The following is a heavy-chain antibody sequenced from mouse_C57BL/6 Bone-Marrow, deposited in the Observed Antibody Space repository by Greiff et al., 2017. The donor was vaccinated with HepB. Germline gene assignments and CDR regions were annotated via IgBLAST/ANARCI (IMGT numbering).Heavy chain of an antibody. J-gene: IGHJ3*01. CDR1: GYTFTSYG. V-gene: IGHV1-81*01. CDR3: ARGEYYYGSSYGFSWFAY. Sequence: VQLQQSGAELARPGASVKLSCKASGYTFTSYGISWVKQRTGQGLEWIGEIYPRSGNTYYNEKFKGKATLTADKSSSTAYMELRSLTSEDSAVYFCARGEYYYGSSYGFSWFAYWGQGTLVTVSA. CDR2: IYPRSGNT. D-gene: IGHD1-1*01.